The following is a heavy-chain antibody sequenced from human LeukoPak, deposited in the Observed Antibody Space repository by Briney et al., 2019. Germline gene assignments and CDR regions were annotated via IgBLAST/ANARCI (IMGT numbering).Heavy chain of an antibody. Sequence: ASVKVSCKASGYTFTGYYMHWVRQAPGQGLEWMGWINPNSGGTNYAQRFQGRVTMTRDTSISTAYMELSRLRSDDTAVYYCARDPATPFGYYYYMDVSGKGTTVTVFS. J-gene: IGHJ6*03. CDR1: GYTFTGYY. CDR2: INPNSGGT. D-gene: IGHD2-15*01. CDR3: ARDPATPFGYYYYMDV. V-gene: IGHV1-2*02.